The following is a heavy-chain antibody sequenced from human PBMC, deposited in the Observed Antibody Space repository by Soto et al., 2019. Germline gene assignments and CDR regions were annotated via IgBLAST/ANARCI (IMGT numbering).Heavy chain of an antibody. CDR1: GYTFTCYD. J-gene: IGHJ4*02. CDR3: ARVRCSSTSCYLDY. Sequence: GASVKVSSKASGYTFTCYDINWVRQATGQGLEWMGWMNPNSGSTGYAQKFQGRVTMTRNTSISTAYMELSSLRSEDTAVYYCARVRCSSTSCYLDYWGQGTLVTVSS. D-gene: IGHD2-2*01. CDR2: MNPNSGST. V-gene: IGHV1-8*02.